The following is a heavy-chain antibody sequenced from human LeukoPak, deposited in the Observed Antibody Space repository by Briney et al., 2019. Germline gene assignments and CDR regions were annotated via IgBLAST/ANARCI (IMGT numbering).Heavy chain of an antibody. D-gene: IGHD1-1*01. V-gene: IGHV3-21*01. J-gene: IGHJ4*02. CDR2: ITSSSSYI. Sequence: PGGSLRLSCAASGFTLSNYGMSWVRQAPGRRLEWVSDITSSSSYIYYADSVKGRFTVSRDNAKNSLYLQMNSLRAEDTAVYYCARDRGAATGTMSLDYWGQGTLVTVSS. CDR3: ARDRGAATGTMSLDY. CDR1: GFTLSNYG.